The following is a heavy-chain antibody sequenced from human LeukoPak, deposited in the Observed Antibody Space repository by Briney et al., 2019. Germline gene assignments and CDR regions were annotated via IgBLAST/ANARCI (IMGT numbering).Heavy chain of an antibody. Sequence: PSETLSLTCAVYGGSFSGYYWSWIRQPPGKGLEWIGEINHSGSTNYNPSLKSRVTISVDTSKNQFSLKLSSVTAADTAVYYCARGLISVVVAASGWFDPWGQGTLVTVSS. CDR3: ARGLISVVVAASGWFDP. J-gene: IGHJ5*02. V-gene: IGHV4-34*01. CDR1: GGSFSGYY. D-gene: IGHD2-15*01. CDR2: INHSGST.